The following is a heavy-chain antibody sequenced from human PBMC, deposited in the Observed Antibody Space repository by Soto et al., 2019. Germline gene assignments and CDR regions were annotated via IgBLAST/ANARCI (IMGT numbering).Heavy chain of an antibody. V-gene: IGHV4-39*01. D-gene: IGHD3-10*02. CDR3: ARHVRGAVTMNWFDP. CDR2: VEYGGST. Sequence: SETLSLTCTVSGGSIISSNFYWGWIRQPPGKGLEWIGSVEYGGSTYDNPSLKSRVTLSADTSKNQFSLKLTSVTAADTAIYYCARHVRGAVTMNWFDPWGHGTLVTVSS. J-gene: IGHJ5*02. CDR1: GGSIISSNFY.